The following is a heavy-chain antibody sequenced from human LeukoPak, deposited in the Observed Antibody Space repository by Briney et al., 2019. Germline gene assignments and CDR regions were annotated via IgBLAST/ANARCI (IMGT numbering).Heavy chain of an antibody. Sequence: GGSLRLSCAASGFTFSSYSMNWVRQAPGKGLEWVSYISSSSSTIYYADSVKGRFTISRDNSKNTLYLQMNSLRAEDTAVYYCARVSWQWLVDGMDVWGQGTTVTVSS. V-gene: IGHV3-48*01. CDR1: GFTFSSYS. J-gene: IGHJ6*02. D-gene: IGHD6-19*01. CDR3: ARVSWQWLVDGMDV. CDR2: ISSSSSTI.